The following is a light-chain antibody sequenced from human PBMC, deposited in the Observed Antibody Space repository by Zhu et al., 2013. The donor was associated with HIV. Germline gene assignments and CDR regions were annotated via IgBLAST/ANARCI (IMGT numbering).Light chain of an antibody. CDR1: SSNIGSHF. J-gene: IGLJ1*01. Sequence: QSVLTQPPSVSAAPGQKVTISCSGGSSNIGSHFVSWYQKVPGTAPRLIIHHDSERSSEIPVRLSGSKSGTSATLAITGLQAEDEAYYYCLSHDTNVPMTTYVFGSGTKVTVL. CDR3: LSHDTNVPMTTYV. CDR2: HDS. V-gene: IGLV1-51*01.